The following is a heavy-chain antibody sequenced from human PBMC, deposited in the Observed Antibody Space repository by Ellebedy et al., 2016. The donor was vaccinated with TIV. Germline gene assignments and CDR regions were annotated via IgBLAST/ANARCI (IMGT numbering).Heavy chain of an antibody. CDR2: IYPGDSDT. CDR3: ATSSAVGGRRGYFDY. Sequence: PGGSLRLSCKGSGYRYTTYWIGWVRQMPGKGLAWMGIIYPGDSDTRYSPSLGGQVTISVDKSITTAYLQWSSLKASDTGIYYCATSSAVGGRRGYFDYWGQGTLVTVSS. CDR1: GYRYTTYW. D-gene: IGHD2-15*01. J-gene: IGHJ4*02. V-gene: IGHV5-51*01.